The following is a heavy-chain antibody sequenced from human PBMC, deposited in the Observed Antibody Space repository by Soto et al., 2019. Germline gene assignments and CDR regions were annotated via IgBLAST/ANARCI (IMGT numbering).Heavy chain of an antibody. Sequence: PSETLSLTCTVSGGSISSYYWSWIRQPPGKGLEWIGYIYYSGSTNYNPSLKSRVTISVDTSKNQFSLKPSSVTAADTAVYYCARGLLRDGMDVCGQGTTVTVSS. CDR2: IYYSGST. CDR1: GGSISSYY. J-gene: IGHJ6*02. D-gene: IGHD3-22*01. V-gene: IGHV4-59*01. CDR3: ARGLLRDGMDV.